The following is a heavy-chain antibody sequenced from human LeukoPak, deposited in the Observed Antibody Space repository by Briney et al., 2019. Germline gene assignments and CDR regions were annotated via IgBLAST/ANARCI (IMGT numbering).Heavy chain of an antibody. D-gene: IGHD2-2*01. CDR2: INPNSGGT. CDR3: ARYGDQLLFDYFDY. Sequence: ASVKVSCKASGGTFSSYAISWVRQAPGQGLEWMGRINPNSGGTNYAQKFQGRVTMTRDTSISTAYMELSRLRSDDTAVYYCARYGDQLLFDYFDYWGQGTLVTVSS. V-gene: IGHV1-2*06. CDR1: GGTFSSYA. J-gene: IGHJ4*02.